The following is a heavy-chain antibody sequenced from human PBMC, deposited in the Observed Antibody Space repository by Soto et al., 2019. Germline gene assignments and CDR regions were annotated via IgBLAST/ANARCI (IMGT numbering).Heavy chain of an antibody. V-gene: IGHV4-59*01. CDR1: GSAMTCY. CDR3: ARLWDTSSYYFDY. Sequence: PSLICSVAGSAMTCYSGDWIRQPPRKGLEWIGYIFYSGSTNYNPSLKSRVTISADTSKNQFSLKLTSVTVSDTAGYYCARLWDTSSYYFDYLGHRTLVTVS. CDR2: IFYSGST. D-gene: IGHD5-18*01. J-gene: IGHJ4*01.